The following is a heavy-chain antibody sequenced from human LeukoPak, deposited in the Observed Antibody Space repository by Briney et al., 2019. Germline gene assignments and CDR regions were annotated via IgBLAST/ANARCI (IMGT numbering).Heavy chain of an antibody. CDR3: ARDPHDYVWGSYRPDSYYFDY. CDR1: GDTFITYT. D-gene: IGHD3-16*02. J-gene: IGHJ4*02. Sequence: ASVKVSCKASGDTFITYTFSWVRQAPGQGLEWMGWINPNSGGTNYAQKFQGWVTMTRDTSISTAYMELSRLRSDDTAVYYCARDPHDYVWGSYRPDSYYFDYWGQGTLVTVSS. CDR2: INPNSGGT. V-gene: IGHV1-2*04.